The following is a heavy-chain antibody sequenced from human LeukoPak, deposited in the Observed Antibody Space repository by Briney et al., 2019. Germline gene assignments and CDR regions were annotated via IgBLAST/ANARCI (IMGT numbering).Heavy chain of an antibody. V-gene: IGHV3-20*04. CDR2: INWSGDST. CDR1: GFTFDDYG. CDR3: TRRTYGATAGRGDPCYFNN. Sequence: TGGSLRLSCAASGFTFDDYGMTWVRQGPGKGLEWVSGINWSGDSTEYSDSVKGRFTISRDNAKNSLYLQMNSLRAEDTALYYCTRRTYGATAGRGDPCYFNNWGQGILVTVSS. D-gene: IGHD6-13*01. J-gene: IGHJ4*02.